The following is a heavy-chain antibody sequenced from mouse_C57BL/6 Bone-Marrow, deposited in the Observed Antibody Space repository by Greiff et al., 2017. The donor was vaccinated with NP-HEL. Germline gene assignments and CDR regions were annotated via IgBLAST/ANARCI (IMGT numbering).Heavy chain of an antibody. J-gene: IGHJ2*01. Sequence: QVQLKQSGAELARPGASVKLSCKASGYTFTSYGISWVKQRTGQGLEWIGEIYPRSGNTYYNEKFKGKATLTADKSSSTAYMELRSLTSEDSAVYFCAREGIYYGYDVDYWGQGTTLTVSS. CDR2: IYPRSGNT. CDR3: AREGIYYGYDVDY. CDR1: GYTFTSYG. D-gene: IGHD2-2*01. V-gene: IGHV1-81*01.